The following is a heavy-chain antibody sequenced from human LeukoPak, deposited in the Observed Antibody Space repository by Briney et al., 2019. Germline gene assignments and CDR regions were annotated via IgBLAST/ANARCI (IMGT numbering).Heavy chain of an antibody. CDR1: GYTFTSYY. V-gene: IGHV1-3*01. Sequence: ASVKVSCKASGYTFTSYYMHWVRQAPGQGLEWMGWINAGNGNTKYSQKFQGRVTITRDTSASTAYMELSSLRSEDTAVYYCAREHSSSSGVDYWGQGTLVTVSS. D-gene: IGHD6-6*01. J-gene: IGHJ4*02. CDR3: AREHSSSSGVDY. CDR2: INAGNGNT.